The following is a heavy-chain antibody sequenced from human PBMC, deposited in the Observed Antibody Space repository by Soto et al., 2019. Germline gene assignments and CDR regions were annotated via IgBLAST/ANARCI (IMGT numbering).Heavy chain of an antibody. CDR1: GGSISSGGYS. CDR3: ARTNLTGYSYWFDP. Sequence: PSETLSLTCAVSGGSISSGGYSWSWIRQPPGKGLEWIGYIYHSGSTYYNPSLKSRVTISVDRSKNQFSLKLSSVTAADTAVYYCARTNLTGYSYWFDPWGQGTLVTVSS. D-gene: IGHD3-9*01. J-gene: IGHJ5*02. CDR2: IYHSGST. V-gene: IGHV4-30-2*01.